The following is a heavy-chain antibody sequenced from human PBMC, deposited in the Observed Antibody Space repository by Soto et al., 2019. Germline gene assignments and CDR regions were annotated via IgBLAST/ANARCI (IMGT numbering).Heavy chain of an antibody. Sequence: ASVKVSCQASGYTLTSYAVHWVRQAPGQGLEWMGWISAYNGNTKYAQKLQGRVTMTTDTSTSTAYMELRSLRSDDTAVYYCARVESDGDYDFDYWGQGTLVTVSS. D-gene: IGHD4-17*01. CDR1: GYTLTSYA. J-gene: IGHJ4*02. V-gene: IGHV1-18*01. CDR2: ISAYNGNT. CDR3: ARVESDGDYDFDY.